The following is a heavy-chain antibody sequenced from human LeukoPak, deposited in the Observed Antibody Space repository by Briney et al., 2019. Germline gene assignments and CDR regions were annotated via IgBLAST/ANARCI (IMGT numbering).Heavy chain of an antibody. Sequence: ASVKVSCKASGYTFTGYYMHWVRQAPGQGLEWMGWINPNSGGTNYAQKFQGRVTMTRDTSISTAYMELSRLRSDDTAVYYCARVVDYDFWSGYQNWFDPWGQGTLVTVSS. CDR2: INPNSGGT. J-gene: IGHJ5*02. D-gene: IGHD3-3*01. V-gene: IGHV1-2*02. CDR3: ARVVDYDFWSGYQNWFDP. CDR1: GYTFTGYY.